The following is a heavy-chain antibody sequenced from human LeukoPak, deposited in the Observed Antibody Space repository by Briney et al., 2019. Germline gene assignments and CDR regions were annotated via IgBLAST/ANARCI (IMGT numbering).Heavy chain of an antibody. CDR1: GYSFSSYW. Sequence: GESLKICCKGAGYSFSSYWIGWVRQTPGKGLECMGIIYPGDSDTRYSPSFQGQVTISADKAISTAYLQWSSLKASDTAMYYCARPLLPGGVDAFDIWGQGTMVTVSS. D-gene: IGHD1-26*01. CDR2: IYPGDSDT. J-gene: IGHJ3*02. V-gene: IGHV5-51*01. CDR3: ARPLLPGGVDAFDI.